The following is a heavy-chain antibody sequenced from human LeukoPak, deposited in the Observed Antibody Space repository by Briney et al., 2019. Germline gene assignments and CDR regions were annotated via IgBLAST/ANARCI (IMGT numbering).Heavy chain of an antibody. CDR3: AREKEQPGAGRDYYMDV. CDR2: IYYSGSA. Sequence: SETLSLTCTVSGGSISSYYWSWIRQPPGKGLEWIGYIYYSGSANYNPSLKSRVTISVDTSKNQFSLKLSSVTAADTAVYYCAREKEQPGAGRDYYMDVWGKGTTVTVSS. D-gene: IGHD1-26*01. J-gene: IGHJ6*03. CDR1: GGSISSYY. V-gene: IGHV4-59*01.